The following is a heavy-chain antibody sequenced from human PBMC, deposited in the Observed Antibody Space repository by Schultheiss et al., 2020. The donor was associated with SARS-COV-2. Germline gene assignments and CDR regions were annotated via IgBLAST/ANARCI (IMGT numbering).Heavy chain of an antibody. J-gene: IGHJ3*02. CDR3: ARELTRNFWTDRGAFDI. Sequence: ASVKVSCKASGYTFTSYYMHWVRQAPGQGLEWMGIINPSGGSTSYAQKFQGRVTMTRNTSISTAYMELSSLRAEDTAVYYCARELTRNFWTDRGAFDIWGQGTMVTVSS. CDR1: GYTFTSYY. V-gene: IGHV1-46*01. CDR2: INPSGGST. D-gene: IGHD3/OR15-3a*01.